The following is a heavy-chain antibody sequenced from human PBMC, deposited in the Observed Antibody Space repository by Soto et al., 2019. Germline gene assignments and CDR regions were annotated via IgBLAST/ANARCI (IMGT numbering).Heavy chain of an antibody. V-gene: IGHV4-31*03. Sequence: QVQLQESGPGLVKPSQTLSLTCTVSGGSISSGGYFWSWVRQRPGKGLEWIGNIYYSGRTYYNPSLKSRVTISVDTSKNQFSLNLSSVTAADTAVYYCARFAKEENPKVGSWYYFDYWGQGTRVTVSS. CDR3: ARFAKEENPKVGSWYYFDY. D-gene: IGHD6-13*01. CDR1: GGSISSGGYF. J-gene: IGHJ4*02. CDR2: IYYSGRT.